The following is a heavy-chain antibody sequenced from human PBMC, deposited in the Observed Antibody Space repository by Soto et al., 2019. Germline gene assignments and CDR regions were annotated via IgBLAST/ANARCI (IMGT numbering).Heavy chain of an antibody. CDR2: IIPVFGTG. D-gene: IGHD6-13*01. CDR3: ARETPSAAAAYYYYGLDV. Sequence: RASVKVSCKVSGGTFSSYFINWVRQAPGQGLEWVGGIIPVFGTGSYAEKFQGRVTITADESTSTAYMELSRLRSDDTAVYYCARETPSAAAAYYYYGLDVWGQGTTVTVSS. J-gene: IGHJ6*02. V-gene: IGHV1-69*13. CDR1: GGTFSSYF.